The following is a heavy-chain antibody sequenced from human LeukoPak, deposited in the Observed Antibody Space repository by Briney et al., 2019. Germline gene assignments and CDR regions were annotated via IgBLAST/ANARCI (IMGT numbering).Heavy chain of an antibody. CDR2: ISGSGGST. Sequence: PGGSLRLSCAAYGFTFSSYAMSWVRQAPGKGLEWVSAISGSGGSTYYADSVKGRFTISRDNSKNTLYLQINSLRAEDTAVYYCATSYDILTGFDYWGQGTLVTVSS. J-gene: IGHJ4*02. CDR3: ATSYDILTGFDY. D-gene: IGHD3-9*01. V-gene: IGHV3-23*01. CDR1: GFTFSSYA.